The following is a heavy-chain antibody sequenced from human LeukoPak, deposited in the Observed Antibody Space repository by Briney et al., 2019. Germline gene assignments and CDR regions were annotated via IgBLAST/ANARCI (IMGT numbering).Heavy chain of an antibody. J-gene: IGHJ4*02. V-gene: IGHV3-30*03. CDR1: GFTFSSYG. CDR3: ARSKSGSSWYLPDY. Sequence: GTSLRLPCAASGFTFSSYGMHWVRQAPGKGLEWLAVISYDGSYEYYADSVKGRFTISRDNSKDTLYLQMSSLRTADTAVYYCARSKSGSSWYLPDYWGQGTLVTVSS. CDR2: ISYDGSYE. D-gene: IGHD6-13*01.